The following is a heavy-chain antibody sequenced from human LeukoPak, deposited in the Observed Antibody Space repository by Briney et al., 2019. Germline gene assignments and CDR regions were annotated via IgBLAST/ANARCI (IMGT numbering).Heavy chain of an antibody. J-gene: IGHJ4*02. V-gene: IGHV3-15*01. D-gene: IGHD4-17*01. CDR3: TTTSDYGDHKR. Sequence: GGSLRLSCAASGFAFSNAWMSWVRQAPGKGLEWVGRIKSKTDGGTTDYAAPVKGRFTISRDDSKNTLYLQMNSLKTEDTAVYYCTTTSDYGDHKRWGQGTLVTVSS. CDR1: GFAFSNAW. CDR2: IKSKTDGGTT.